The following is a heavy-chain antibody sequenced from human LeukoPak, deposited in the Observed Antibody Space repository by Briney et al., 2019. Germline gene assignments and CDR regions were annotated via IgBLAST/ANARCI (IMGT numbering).Heavy chain of an antibody. V-gene: IGHV3-30*18. J-gene: IGHJ6*02. Sequence: PGGSLRLSCAASGFTFSSYGMHWVRQAPGKGLEWVAVISYDGSNKYYADSVKGRFTISRDNSKNTLYLQMNSLRAEDTAVYYCAKKDWLSGMDVWGQGTTVTVSS. D-gene: IGHD3/OR15-3a*01. CDR1: GFTFSSYG. CDR2: ISYDGSNK. CDR3: AKKDWLSGMDV.